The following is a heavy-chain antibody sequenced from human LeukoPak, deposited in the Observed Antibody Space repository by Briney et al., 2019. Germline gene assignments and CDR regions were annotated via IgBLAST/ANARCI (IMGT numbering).Heavy chain of an antibody. CDR1: GGSTSSYY. CDR2: IYTSGST. V-gene: IGHV4-4*09. D-gene: IGHD5-24*01. Sequence: SETLSLTCTVSGGSTSSYYWSWIRQPPGKGLEWIGYIYTSGSTNYNPSLKSRVTISVDTSKNQFSLKLSSVTAADTAVYYCARVAMATIDYWGQGTLVTVSS. J-gene: IGHJ4*02. CDR3: ARVAMATIDY.